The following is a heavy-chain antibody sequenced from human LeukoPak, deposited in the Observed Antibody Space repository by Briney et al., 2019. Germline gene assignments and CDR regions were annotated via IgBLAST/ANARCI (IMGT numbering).Heavy chain of an antibody. J-gene: IGHJ4*02. CDR1: GYTFTSYY. Sequence: ASVKVSRKASGYTFTSYYMHWVRQAPGQGLEWMGIINPSGGSTSYAQKFQGRVTMTRDTSTSTVYMELSSLRSEDTAVYYCARAEGDYGDLRSQFSLGYWGQGTLVTVSS. D-gene: IGHD4-17*01. CDR2: INPSGGST. CDR3: ARAEGDYGDLRSQFSLGY. V-gene: IGHV1-46*01.